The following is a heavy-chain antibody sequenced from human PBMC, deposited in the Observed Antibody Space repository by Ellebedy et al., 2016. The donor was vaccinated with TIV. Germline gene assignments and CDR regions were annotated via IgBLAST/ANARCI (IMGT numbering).Heavy chain of an antibody. J-gene: IGHJ4*02. D-gene: IGHD2-15*01. CDR2: IGHRGNT. V-gene: IGHV4-39*07. Sequence: MPSETLSLTCTVSGGSISGSSYYWGWIRQPPGKGMEWIGTIGHRGNTFYNPSLTCRVSVLLDTSRNQFSLRLFSVTAAYTAIYFCARIDHCSGGGCYYHIDFWGRGTLVTVSS. CDR1: GGSISGSSYY. CDR3: ARIDHCSGGGCYYHIDF.